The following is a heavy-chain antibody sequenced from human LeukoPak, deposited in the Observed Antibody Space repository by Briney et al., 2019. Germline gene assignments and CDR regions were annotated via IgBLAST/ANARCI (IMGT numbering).Heavy chain of an antibody. CDR1: GFTFSSYS. CDR2: ISSSSSYI. D-gene: IGHD2-2*01. J-gene: IGHJ4*02. CDR3: ARDQYRGSTGRGDY. V-gene: IGHV3-21*01. Sequence: GGSLRLSCAASGFTFSSYSMNWVRQAPGKGLEWVSSISSSSSYIYYADSVKGRFTISRDNAKNSLYLEMNSLRAEDTAVYYCARDQYRGSTGRGDYWGQGTLVTVSS.